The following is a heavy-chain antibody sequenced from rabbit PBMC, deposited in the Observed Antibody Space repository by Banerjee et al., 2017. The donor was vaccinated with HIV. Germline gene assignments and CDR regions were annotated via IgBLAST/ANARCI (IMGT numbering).Heavy chain of an antibody. D-gene: IGHD8-1*01. CDR2: IYTGNGKT. Sequence: VESGGGLVKPGASLTLTCKASGFDFSSSYDMCWVRQAPGKGLEWIGCIYTGNGKTYYASWAKGRFTISKSSSTTVTLQMTSLTAADTATYFCARDAGSYDYIDVYFNLWGQGTLVTVS. V-gene: IGHV1S40*01. CDR1: GFDFSSSYD. J-gene: IGHJ4*01. CDR3: ARDAGSYDYIDVYFNL.